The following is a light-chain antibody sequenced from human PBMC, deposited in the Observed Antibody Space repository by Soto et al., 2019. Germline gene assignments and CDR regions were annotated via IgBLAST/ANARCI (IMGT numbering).Light chain of an antibody. Sequence: EIVMTQSPATLSVSPGERATLSCRASQSVSNNYLAWYQQKPGQAPRLLIYGASTRATGIPARFSGSGSGTDFTLTISSLQSEDFAVYYCQQYNNWPPWTFGQGTKVDIK. CDR2: GAS. CDR1: QSVSNN. J-gene: IGKJ1*01. CDR3: QQYNNWPPWT. V-gene: IGKV3-15*01.